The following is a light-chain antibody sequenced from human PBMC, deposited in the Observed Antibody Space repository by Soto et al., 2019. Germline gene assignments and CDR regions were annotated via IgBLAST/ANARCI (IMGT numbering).Light chain of an antibody. CDR3: NSYTSNNTYV. J-gene: IGLJ1*01. CDR1: SSDVGAFNY. V-gene: IGLV2-14*03. Sequence: QSVLTQPASVSGSPGQAITISCSGTSSDVGAFNYVSWYQQHPGTAPKLMIYDVSNRPSGVSNRFSGSKSGNTASLTISGLRAEDEADYYCNSYTSNNTYVFGTGTKVTVL. CDR2: DVS.